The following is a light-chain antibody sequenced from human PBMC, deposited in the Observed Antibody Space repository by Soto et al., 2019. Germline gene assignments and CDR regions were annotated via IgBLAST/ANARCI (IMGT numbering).Light chain of an antibody. Sequence: DILMTQSPSTLSASVGDRVTITCRASQSISSWLAWYQQKPGKAPKLLIYDASSLESGVPSRFSGSGSGTEFTLTISSLQPDDFATYYCQHHGYTFGQGTKLEIK. CDR1: QSISSW. J-gene: IGKJ2*01. CDR3: QHHGYT. CDR2: DAS. V-gene: IGKV1-5*01.